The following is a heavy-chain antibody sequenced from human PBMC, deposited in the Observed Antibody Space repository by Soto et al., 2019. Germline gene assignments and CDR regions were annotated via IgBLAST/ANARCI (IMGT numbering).Heavy chain of an antibody. Sequence: EVQLLESGGGLVQPGGSLRLSCAASGFTFSSYAMTWVRQAPGNGLEWVSIISGSGGSTYYADSVKGRFTISRDNSKNTLYLQMNSLRAEDTAVYYCARRSSGWFFDSWGQGTLVTVSS. CDR1: GFTFSSYA. V-gene: IGHV3-23*01. CDR2: ISGSGGST. CDR3: ARRSSGWFFDS. D-gene: IGHD6-19*01. J-gene: IGHJ4*02.